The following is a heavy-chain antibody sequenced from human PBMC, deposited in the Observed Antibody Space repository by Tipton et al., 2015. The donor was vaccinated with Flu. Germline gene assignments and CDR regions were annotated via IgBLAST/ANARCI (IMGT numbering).Heavy chain of an antibody. CDR1: GYTFTSYG. CDR2: ITAYNVNT. D-gene: IGHD6-19*01. Sequence: QLVQSGAEVKKPGASVKVSCKASGYTFTSYGISWVRQAPGQGLEWMGWITAYNVNTNYAQKLQDRVTMTTDTSTSTAKMELSNRSSDDTALYYCARICGKWLELNCYFYYMNVWVRGATVTVSS. V-gene: IGHV1-18*04. CDR3: ARICGKWLELNCYFYYMNV. J-gene: IGHJ6*03.